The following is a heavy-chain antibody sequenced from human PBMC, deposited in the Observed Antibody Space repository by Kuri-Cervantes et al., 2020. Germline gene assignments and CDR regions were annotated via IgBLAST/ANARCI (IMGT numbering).Heavy chain of an antibody. CDR3: ARGRAPHRYYYYMYV. J-gene: IGHJ6*03. CDR2: IYYSGST. V-gene: IGHV4-39*07. CDR1: GGSISSSSYY. Sequence: SETLSLTCTVSGGSISSSSYYWGWIRQPPGKGLEWIGSIYYSGSTNYNPSLKSRVTISVDTSKNQFSLKLSSVTAADTAVYYCARGRAPHRYYYYMYVWGKGTTVTVSS.